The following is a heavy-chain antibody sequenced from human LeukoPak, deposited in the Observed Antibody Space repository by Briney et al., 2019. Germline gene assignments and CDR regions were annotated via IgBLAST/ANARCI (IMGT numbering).Heavy chain of an antibody. V-gene: IGHV3-66*01. Sequence: GSLRLSCAASGFTVSSNYMSWVRQAPGKGLEWVSVIYSGGSTYYADSVKGRFTISRDNSKNTLYLQMNSLRAEDTAVYYCARSSYSSSWYFEFYFDYWGQGTLVTVSS. CDR2: IYSGGST. CDR1: GFTVSSNY. D-gene: IGHD6-13*01. J-gene: IGHJ4*02. CDR3: ARSSYSSSWYFEFYFDY.